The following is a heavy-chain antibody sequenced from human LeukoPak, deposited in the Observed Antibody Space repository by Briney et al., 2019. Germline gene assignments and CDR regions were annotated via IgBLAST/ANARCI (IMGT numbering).Heavy chain of an antibody. V-gene: IGHV1-18*01. Sequence: ASVKVSCKASGYTFTSYGISWVRQAPGQGLEWMGWISAYNGNTNYAQKLQGRVTMTTDTSTSTAYMELRSLRSDDTAVYYCASDRKAGYCSSTSCSHFDYWGQGTLVTVSS. J-gene: IGHJ4*02. CDR3: ASDRKAGYCSSTSCSHFDY. CDR2: ISAYNGNT. D-gene: IGHD2-2*01. CDR1: GYTFTSYG.